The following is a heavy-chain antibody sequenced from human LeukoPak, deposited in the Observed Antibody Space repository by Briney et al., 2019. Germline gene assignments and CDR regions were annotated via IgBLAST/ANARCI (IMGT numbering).Heavy chain of an antibody. D-gene: IGHD6-19*01. CDR2: MNPNSGNT. V-gene: IGHV1-8*03. CDR1: VYTFTSYD. J-gene: IGHJ4*02. CDR3: ARGRGIAVA. Sequence: ASLKVSCKASVYTFTSYDINRVRQATGHGLEWMGWMNPNSGNTGYAQKFQGRVTITRNTSISTAYMELSSLRSEDTDVYCCARGRGIAVAWGQGTLVTVSS.